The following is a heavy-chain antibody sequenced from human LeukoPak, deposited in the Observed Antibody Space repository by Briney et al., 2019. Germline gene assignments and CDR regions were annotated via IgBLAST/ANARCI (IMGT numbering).Heavy chain of an antibody. Sequence: PSETLSLTCTVSGGSISSSSYYWGWIRQPPGKGLEWIGSIYYSGSTNYNPSLKSRVTISVDTSKNQFSLKLSSVTAADTAVYYCAREGQGGIDYWGQGTLVTVSS. V-gene: IGHV4-39*07. CDR1: GGSISSSSYY. J-gene: IGHJ4*02. CDR2: IYYSGST. CDR3: AREGQGGIDY. D-gene: IGHD2-15*01.